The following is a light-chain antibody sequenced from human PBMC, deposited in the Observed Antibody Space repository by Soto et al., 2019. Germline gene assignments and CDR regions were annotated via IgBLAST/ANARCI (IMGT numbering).Light chain of an antibody. Sequence: DIQMTQSPSSLSASVGDRVTINCRASQGINKYLNWYQQKPGQAPNLLIFSASNLRDAVPVRFSGSGSGTDFTLTISALQAEDYAIYFCQQSYNTPPTFGGGTKWIS. CDR1: QGINKY. CDR2: SAS. CDR3: QQSYNTPPT. V-gene: IGKV1-39*01. J-gene: IGKJ4*01.